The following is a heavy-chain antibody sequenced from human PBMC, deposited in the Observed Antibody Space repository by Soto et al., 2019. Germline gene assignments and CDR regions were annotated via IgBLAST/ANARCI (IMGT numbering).Heavy chain of an antibody. CDR2: ISGTRGTT. V-gene: IGHV3-23*01. CDR1: GFTFSSYA. CDR3: AKFFVETGGSSGWPWSFHF. J-gene: IGHJ4*02. Sequence: EVQLLESGGGLVQPGGSLRLSCAASGFTFSSYAMSWVRQAPGKGLEWVSAISGTRGTTYYADSVKGRFTISRDKSRNTLHLQMNSLRAEDTAIYYCAKFFVETGGSSGWPWSFHFWGQGTLVTVSS. D-gene: IGHD6-25*01.